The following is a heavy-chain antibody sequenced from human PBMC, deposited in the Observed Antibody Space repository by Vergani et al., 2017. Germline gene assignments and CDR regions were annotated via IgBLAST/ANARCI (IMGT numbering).Heavy chain of an antibody. J-gene: IGHJ4*02. V-gene: IGHV3-33*01. CDR1: GFTFTDYG. Sequence: QAQLVESGGGVVQPGSSLRLSCAASGFTFTDYGMHWVRQAPGKGLEWVAVIWSNGVNKYYADSVRGRFTFSRDNSRYTLDLQMDSLKTEDTAVYYCTTPTKWELRYYFDYWGQGTLVTVSS. CDR2: IWSNGVNK. CDR3: TTPTKWELRYYFDY. D-gene: IGHD3-9*01.